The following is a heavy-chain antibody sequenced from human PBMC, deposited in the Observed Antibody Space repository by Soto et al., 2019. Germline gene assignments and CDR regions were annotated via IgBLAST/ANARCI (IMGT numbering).Heavy chain of an antibody. CDR3: AKDIFSVTGTGYYYYYGMDV. CDR2: ISWNSGSI. V-gene: IGHV3-9*01. Sequence: EVQLVESGGGLVQPGRSLRLSCAASGFTFDDYAMHWVRQAPGKGLEWVSGISWNSGSIGYADSVKGRFTISRDNAKNSLYLQMNSLRAEDTALYCCAKDIFSVTGTGYYYYYGMDVWGQGTTVTVSS. CDR1: GFTFDDYA. J-gene: IGHJ6*02. D-gene: IGHD1-7*01.